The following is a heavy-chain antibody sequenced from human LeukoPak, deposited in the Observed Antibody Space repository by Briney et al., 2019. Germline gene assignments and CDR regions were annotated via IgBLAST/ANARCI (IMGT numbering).Heavy chain of an antibody. D-gene: IGHD3/OR15-3a*01. CDR2: IYSGGST. V-gene: IGHV3-53*01. J-gene: IGHJ4*02. Sequence: GGSLRLSCAVSGFTVSSNYMGWVRQAPGKELEWVSVIYSGGSTYYADSVKGRFTISRDYSKNTLFLQMNSLRAEDTAIYYCARADGTGGPYDYWGQGTLVTVSS. CDR1: GFTVSSNY. CDR3: ARADGTGGPYDY.